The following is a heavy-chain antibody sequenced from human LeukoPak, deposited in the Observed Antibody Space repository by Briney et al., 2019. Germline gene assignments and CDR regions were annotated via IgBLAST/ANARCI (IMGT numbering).Heavy chain of an antibody. CDR1: GGSISSGGYY. D-gene: IGHD2-2*02. CDR3: ASYKMIVVVPAAIWDDDAFDI. Sequence: PSETLSLTCTVSGGSISSGGYYWSWIRQHPGKGLEWNGYIYYSGSTYYNPSLKSRVTISVDTSKNQFSLKLSSVTAADTAVYYCASYKMIVVVPAAIWDDDAFDIWGQGTMVTVSS. V-gene: IGHV4-31*03. J-gene: IGHJ3*02. CDR2: IYYSGST.